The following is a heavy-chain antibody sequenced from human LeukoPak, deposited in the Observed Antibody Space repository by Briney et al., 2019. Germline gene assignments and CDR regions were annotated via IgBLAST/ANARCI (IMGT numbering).Heavy chain of an antibody. J-gene: IGHJ3*02. D-gene: IGHD3-3*01. Sequence: ASVKVSCKASGYTFTSYYMHWVRQAPGQGLEWMGIINPSGGSPSYAQKFQGRVTMTRDTSTSTVYMELSSLRSEDTAVYYCARDWPSEWQQMPDYDAVDIWGQGTMVTVSS. CDR1: GYTFTSYY. CDR2: INPSGGSP. CDR3: ARDWPSEWQQMPDYDAVDI. V-gene: IGHV1-46*01.